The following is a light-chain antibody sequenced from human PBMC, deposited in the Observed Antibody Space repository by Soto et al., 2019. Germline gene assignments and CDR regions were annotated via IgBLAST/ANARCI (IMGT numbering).Light chain of an antibody. Sequence: DIQMTQSPSSVSASVGDRVTITCRASQTLSNYLTWFQQKPGKAPKVLIYGASTLQSGVPSRFSGSGSGAEFTLTISSLQPDDSATYYCQQSFSPLLTFGGGNKVDIK. CDR1: QTLSNY. V-gene: IGKV1-39*01. J-gene: IGKJ4*01. CDR2: GAS. CDR3: QQSFSPLLT.